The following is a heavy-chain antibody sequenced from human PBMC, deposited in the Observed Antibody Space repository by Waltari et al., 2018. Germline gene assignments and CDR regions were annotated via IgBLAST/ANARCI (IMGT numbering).Heavy chain of an antibody. CDR3: ARDSRGYCSSTSCYRDYFDY. Sequence: QVQLVQSGAEVKKPGSSVKVSCKASGGTFSSYAISWVRQAPGPGLEWMGGIIPIFGTANYAQKFQGRVTITADKSTSTAYMELSSLRSEDTAVYYCARDSRGYCSSTSCYRDYFDYWGQGTLVTVSS. V-gene: IGHV1-69*14. J-gene: IGHJ4*02. CDR2: IIPIFGTA. D-gene: IGHD2-2*01. CDR1: GGTFSSYA.